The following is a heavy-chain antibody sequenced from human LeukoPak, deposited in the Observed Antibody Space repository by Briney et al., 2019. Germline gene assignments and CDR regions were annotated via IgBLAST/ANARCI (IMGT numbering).Heavy chain of an antibody. J-gene: IGHJ4*02. Sequence: GGSLRLSCAASGFTVSSNYMSWVRQAPGKGLEWVSVIYSGGSTYYADSVKGRFTISRDNSKNTLYLQMNSLRTEDTAVYYCARVPVRYCSSTSCPPLFDYWGQGTLVTVSS. CDR3: ARVPVRYCSSTSCPPLFDY. CDR2: IYSGGST. D-gene: IGHD2-2*01. V-gene: IGHV3-53*01. CDR1: GFTVSSNY.